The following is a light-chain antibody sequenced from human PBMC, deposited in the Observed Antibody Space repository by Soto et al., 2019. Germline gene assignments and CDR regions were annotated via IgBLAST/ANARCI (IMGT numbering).Light chain of an antibody. CDR1: QSISVC. V-gene: IGKV1-5*03. CDR2: KAS. Sequence: DIQMTQSPSTLPASVGDRVTSTCRASQSISVCLAWFQQKPGNAPKLLIYKASTLESGVPSRFSGSGSGTEFTLTISSLQPDDSATYYCQQYNNRWTFGQGTKVEI. CDR3: QQYNNRWT. J-gene: IGKJ1*01.